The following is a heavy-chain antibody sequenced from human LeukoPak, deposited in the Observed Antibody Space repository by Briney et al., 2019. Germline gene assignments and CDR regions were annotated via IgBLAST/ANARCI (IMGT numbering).Heavy chain of an antibody. Sequence: GGSLRLSCAASGFTFSSYWMSWVRQAPGKGLEWVANIKQDGSEEYYVDSVKGRFTISRDNAKNSLYLQMNSLRAEDTAVYYCARSDTGLEWGRNWFDPWGQGTLVTVSS. CDR1: GFTFSSYW. CDR3: ARSDTGLEWGRNWFDP. D-gene: IGHD3-3*01. CDR2: IKQDGSEE. V-gene: IGHV3-7*01. J-gene: IGHJ5*02.